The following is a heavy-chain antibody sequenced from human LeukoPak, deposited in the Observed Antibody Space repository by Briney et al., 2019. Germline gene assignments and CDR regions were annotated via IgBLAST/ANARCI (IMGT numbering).Heavy chain of an antibody. V-gene: IGHV3-23*01. Sequence: GGSLRLSCAASGFTFSSYAMSWVRQAPGKGLEWVSAISGSGGSTYYADSVEGRFTISRDNSKNTLYLQMNSLRAEDTAVYYCAKWVYDSSGHDYWGQGTLVTVSS. J-gene: IGHJ4*02. D-gene: IGHD3-22*01. CDR1: GFTFSSYA. CDR2: ISGSGGST. CDR3: AKWVYDSSGHDY.